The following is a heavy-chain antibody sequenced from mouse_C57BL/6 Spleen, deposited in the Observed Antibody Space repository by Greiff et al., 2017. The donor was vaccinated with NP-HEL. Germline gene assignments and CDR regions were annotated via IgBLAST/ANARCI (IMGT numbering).Heavy chain of an antibody. Sequence: EVQLVESGGGLVKPGGSLKLSCAASGFTFSSYAMSWVRQTPEKRLEWVATISDGGSYTYYPDNVKGRFTISRDNAKNNLYLQMSHLKSEDTAMYYCARRGTYYYCSNYAMDYWGQGTSVTVSS. J-gene: IGHJ4*01. CDR2: ISDGGSYT. CDR3: ARRGTYYYCSNYAMDY. CDR1: GFTFSSYA. D-gene: IGHD1-1*01. V-gene: IGHV5-4*01.